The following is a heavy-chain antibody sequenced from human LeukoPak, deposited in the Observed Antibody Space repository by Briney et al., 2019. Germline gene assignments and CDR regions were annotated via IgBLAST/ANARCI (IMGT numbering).Heavy chain of an antibody. Sequence: SETLSLTCAVHGGSFSGYYWSWIRQPPGKGLEWIGEINHSGSTNYNPSLKSRVTISVDTSKNQFSLKLSSVTAADTAVYYCARITGTTYNWFDPWGQGTLVTVSS. CDR3: ARITGTTYNWFDP. J-gene: IGHJ5*02. CDR2: INHSGST. CDR1: GGSFSGYY. V-gene: IGHV4-34*01. D-gene: IGHD1-20*01.